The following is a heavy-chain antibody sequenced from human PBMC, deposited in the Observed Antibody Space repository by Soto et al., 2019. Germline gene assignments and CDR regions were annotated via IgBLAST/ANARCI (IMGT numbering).Heavy chain of an antibody. Sequence: QVQLVQSGAEVKKPGASVKVSCKASGYTFTSYYMHWVRQAPGQGLEWMGIINPSGGSTSYAQKFQGRVNMTRDTSTSTVYMELSSLRSEDTAVYYCARDLRSHDYGDYYYYGMDVWGQGTTVTVSS. CDR3: ARDLRSHDYGDYYYYGMDV. CDR2: INPSGGST. V-gene: IGHV1-46*01. CDR1: GYTFTSYY. J-gene: IGHJ6*02. D-gene: IGHD4-17*01.